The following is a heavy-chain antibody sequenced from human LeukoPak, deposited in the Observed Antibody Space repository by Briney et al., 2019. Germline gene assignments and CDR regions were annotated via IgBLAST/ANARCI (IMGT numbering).Heavy chain of an antibody. D-gene: IGHD3-22*01. J-gene: IGHJ5*02. Sequence: GGSLRLSCAASGFTFSSYSMNWVRQAPGKGLEWVSSISSSSSYIYYADSVKGRFTISRDNAKNSLYLQMNSLRAEDTAVYYCARDLHYYDSSGYPRGQGTLVTVSS. V-gene: IGHV3-21*01. CDR1: GFTFSSYS. CDR2: ISSSSSYI. CDR3: ARDLHYYDSSGYP.